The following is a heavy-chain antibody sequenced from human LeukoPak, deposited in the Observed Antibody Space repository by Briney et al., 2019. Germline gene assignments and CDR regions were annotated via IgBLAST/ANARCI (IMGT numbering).Heavy chain of an antibody. Sequence: GGSLRLSCAASGFTFSSYAMSWVRQAPGRGLEWVSAISGSGGSTYYADSVKGRFTISRDNSKNTLYLQMNSLRAGDTAVYYCAKVPGGYCASSTCWLDYWGQGTLVTVSS. CDR3: AKVPGGYCASSTCWLDY. J-gene: IGHJ4*02. V-gene: IGHV3-23*01. CDR1: GFTFSSYA. CDR2: ISGSGGST. D-gene: IGHD2-21*01.